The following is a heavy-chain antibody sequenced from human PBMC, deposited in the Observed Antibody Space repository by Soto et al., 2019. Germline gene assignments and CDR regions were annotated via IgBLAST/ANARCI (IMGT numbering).Heavy chain of an antibody. Sequence: PGGSLSRSCAASGFTFRNYGMHAVRQAPGKGLEWVAVISYDGSYKYYADSVKGRFTISRDNSKNTLYLQMNSLRAEDTAVYYCAKCTTGYSYGFFDYWGQGTLVTVS. V-gene: IGHV3-30*18. CDR3: AKCTTGYSYGFFDY. J-gene: IGHJ4*02. CDR2: ISYDGSYK. CDR1: GFTFRNYG. D-gene: IGHD5-18*01.